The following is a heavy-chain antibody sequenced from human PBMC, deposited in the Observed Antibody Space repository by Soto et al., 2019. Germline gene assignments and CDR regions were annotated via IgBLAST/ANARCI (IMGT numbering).Heavy chain of an antibody. D-gene: IGHD3-3*01. J-gene: IGHJ5*02. Sequence: PSETLSLTCAVYGGSFSGYYWSWIRQPPGKGLEWIGEINHSGSTNYNPSLKSRVTISVDTSKNQFSLKLSSVTAADTAVYYCARSARGDFWRGYYTWWFDPSGQGTLVTVSS. CDR3: ARSARGDFWRGYYTWWFDP. CDR2: INHSGST. V-gene: IGHV4-34*01. CDR1: GGSFSGYY.